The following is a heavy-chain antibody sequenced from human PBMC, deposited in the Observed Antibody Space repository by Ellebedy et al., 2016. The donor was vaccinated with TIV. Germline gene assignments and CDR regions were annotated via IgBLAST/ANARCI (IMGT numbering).Heavy chain of an antibody. CDR3: AREEDYYGSGSYYRGGYFDY. J-gene: IGHJ4*02. V-gene: IGHV1-69*10. D-gene: IGHD3-10*01. CDR2: IIPMHGTA. Sequence: AASVKVSCKASGGTFSSYAISWVRQAPGQGLEWMGGIIPMHGTANYAQKFQGRVTITADKSTSTAYMELSSLSSEDTAVYYWAREEDYYGSGSYYRGGYFDYWGQGTLVTVSS. CDR1: GGTFSSYA.